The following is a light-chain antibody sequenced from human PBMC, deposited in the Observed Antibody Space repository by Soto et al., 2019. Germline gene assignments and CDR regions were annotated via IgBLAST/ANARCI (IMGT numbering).Light chain of an antibody. V-gene: IGKV1-9*01. CDR3: QQFNSYPRT. CDR1: QGISSY. Sequence: DIQLTQSPSFLSASVGDRVTITCRASQGISSYLVWYQQKPGKAPKLLIYAASTLQSGVPSRFSGSGSGTEFTLTISRLQPEDFATYYCQQFNSYPRTFGQGTKVEIK. CDR2: AAS. J-gene: IGKJ1*01.